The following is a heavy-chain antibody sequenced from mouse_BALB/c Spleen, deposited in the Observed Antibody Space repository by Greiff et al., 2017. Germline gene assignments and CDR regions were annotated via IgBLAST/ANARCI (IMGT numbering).Heavy chain of an antibody. Sequence: QVQLQQSGPGLVAPSQTLSITCTASGFSLTSYGVHWVRQPPGKGLEWLGVIWAGGSTNYYSAHMSSLSIITDNYKSQVFFKMNSLQTGDTDMYYCDRGEEGNYAMDYWGQGTTVTVSS. D-gene: IGHD2-14*01. CDR1: GFSLTSYG. CDR2: IWAGGST. CDR3: DRGEEGNYAMDY. J-gene: IGHJ4*01. V-gene: IGHV2-9*02.